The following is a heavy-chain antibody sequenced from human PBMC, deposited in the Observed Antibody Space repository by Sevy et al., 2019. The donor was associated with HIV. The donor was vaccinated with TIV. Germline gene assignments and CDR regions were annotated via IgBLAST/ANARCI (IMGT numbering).Heavy chain of an antibody. Sequence: GGSLRLSCAASGFTFSSYAMTWVRQAPGKGLEWVSGIGGSGNSTYYADSGKGRFTISRDNSKNTLYLQMNSLRAEDTAVYYCAKEGGGYNYDSSGLFDYWGQGTLVTVSS. CDR3: AKEGGGYNYDSSGLFDY. CDR2: IGGSGNST. CDR1: GFTFSSYA. J-gene: IGHJ4*02. V-gene: IGHV3-23*01. D-gene: IGHD3-22*01.